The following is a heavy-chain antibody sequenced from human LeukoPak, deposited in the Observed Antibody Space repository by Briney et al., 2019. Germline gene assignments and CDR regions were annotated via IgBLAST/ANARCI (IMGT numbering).Heavy chain of an antibody. V-gene: IGHV4-34*01. D-gene: IGHD6-13*01. Sequence: SETLSLTCAVYGGSFSGYYWSWIRQPPGKGLEWIGEINHSGSTNYNPSLKSRVTISVDTSKNQFSLKLSSVTAADTAVYYCARGLRSIAAAGTRHYYYYGMDVWGQGTTVTVSS. J-gene: IGHJ6*02. CDR2: INHSGST. CDR1: GGSFSGYY. CDR3: ARGLRSIAAAGTRHYYYYGMDV.